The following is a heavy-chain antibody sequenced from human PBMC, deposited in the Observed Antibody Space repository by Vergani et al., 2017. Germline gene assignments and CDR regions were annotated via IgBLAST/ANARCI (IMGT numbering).Heavy chain of an antibody. CDR3: ARGGYSGNWFDY. CDR2: IKEDGSEK. D-gene: IGHD5-12*01. J-gene: IGHJ5*01. V-gene: IGHV3-7*01. Sequence: EVQLMESGGGLVQPGGALRLSCAASGFTFSSYWMSWVRQAPGKGLEWVANIKEDGSEKYYVDSVKGRFTISRDNAKNSLYLQMNSLRAEDTAVYYCARGGYSGNWFDYLGQGTLVTVSS. CDR1: GFTFSSYW.